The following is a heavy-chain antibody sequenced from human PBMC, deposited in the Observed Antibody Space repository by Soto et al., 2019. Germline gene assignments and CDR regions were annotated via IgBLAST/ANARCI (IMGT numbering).Heavy chain of an antibody. CDR3: ARDLITIFGVVISPAAFDI. J-gene: IGHJ3*02. V-gene: IGHV3-11*01. CDR2: ISSSGSTI. CDR1: GFTFSDYY. Sequence: PGGSLRLSCAASGFTFSDYYMSWIRQAPGKGLEWVSYISSSGSTIYYADSVKGRFTISRDNAKNSLYLQMNSLRAEDTAVYYCARDLITIFGVVISPAAFDIWGQGTMVTVSS. D-gene: IGHD3-3*01.